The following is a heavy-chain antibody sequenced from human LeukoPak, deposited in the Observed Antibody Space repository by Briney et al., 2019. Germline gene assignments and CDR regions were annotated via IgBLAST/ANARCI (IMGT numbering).Heavy chain of an antibody. CDR2: IKSKNGGT. J-gene: IGHJ4*02. V-gene: IGHV1-2*02. Sequence: ASVNASCKASGSSFIDYYLNWVRQAPGQGLEWMGWIKSKNGGTYYVQKFQCRVTMTRDTCIRTVYLEVSRLTSDDTAMYYCARDNSMTEFGYWGQGTLVTVSS. CDR3: ARDNSMTEFGY. CDR1: GSSFIDYY.